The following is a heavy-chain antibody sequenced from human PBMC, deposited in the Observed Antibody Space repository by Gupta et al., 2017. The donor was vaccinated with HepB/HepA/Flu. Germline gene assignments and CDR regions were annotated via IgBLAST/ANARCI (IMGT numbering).Heavy chain of an antibody. CDR1: GYSISPYY. Sequence: QVPLREAGPGMVKPSETLSLTCSVSGYSISPYYWTWIRQAPGRGLEWIGYGHYTGVTNYNPALKRRVNISVDTSQKQLSLKLTSVTAADTAVYFCARHATKTKDVFVVWGPGTMVTVSS. CDR2: GHYTGVT. J-gene: IGHJ3*01. CDR3: ARHATKTKDVFVV. D-gene: IGHD2-8*01. V-gene: IGHV4-59*01.